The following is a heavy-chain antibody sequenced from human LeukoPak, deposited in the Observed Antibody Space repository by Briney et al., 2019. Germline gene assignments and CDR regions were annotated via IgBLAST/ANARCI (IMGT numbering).Heavy chain of an antibody. Sequence: GRSLRLSCAASGFTFSSYGIHWVRQAPGKGLEWVAVTSYDGSNKYYADSVKGRFTISRDNSKNTLYLQMNSLRAEDTAVYYCATLYGSGGYFDYWGQGTLVTVSS. CDR2: TSYDGSNK. D-gene: IGHD3-10*01. CDR1: GFTFSSYG. J-gene: IGHJ4*02. V-gene: IGHV3-30*03. CDR3: ATLYGSGGYFDY.